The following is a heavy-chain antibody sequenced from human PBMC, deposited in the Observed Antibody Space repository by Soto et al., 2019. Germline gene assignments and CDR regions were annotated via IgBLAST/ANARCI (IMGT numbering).Heavy chain of an antibody. CDR3: VRQGLDYLHGLVDV. D-gene: IGHD4-17*01. CDR2: VYYTGDT. CDR1: SGPDRSHN. J-gene: IGHJ6*02. Sequence: QVQLQQSGPRLVKPSETLSLTCTVSSGPDRSHNWGWIRQPPGRGLEWIGYVYYTGDTAYNPSLRGRVTISADTSTNELSLTLNSVTAADTAVYYCVRQGLDYLHGLVDVWGHGTTVSVSS. V-gene: IGHV4-59*08.